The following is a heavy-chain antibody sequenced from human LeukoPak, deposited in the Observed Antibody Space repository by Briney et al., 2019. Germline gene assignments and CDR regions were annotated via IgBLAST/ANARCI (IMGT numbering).Heavy chain of an antibody. CDR3: ARDLGTSGWYTFDF. Sequence: SQTLSVPCAISGDSVSSNNGACKWVRKSPSRGLEWLGWTYYRSKWYNDYAEFIQGRITINPDTSKKQFSLQLNSVTPEDTAVYYCARDLGTSGWYTFDFWGQGTLVTVSS. V-gene: IGHV6-1*01. J-gene: IGHJ4*02. D-gene: IGHD6-19*01. CDR2: TYYRSKWYN. CDR1: GDSVSSNNGA.